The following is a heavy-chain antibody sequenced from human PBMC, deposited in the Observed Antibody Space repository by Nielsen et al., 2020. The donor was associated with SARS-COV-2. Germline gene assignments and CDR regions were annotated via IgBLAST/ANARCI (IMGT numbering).Heavy chain of an antibody. D-gene: IGHD6-13*01. Sequence: WIRQPPGKGLEWVSVIYSGGSTYYADSVKGRFTISRHNSKNTLYLQMNSLRAEDTAVYYCAKDHAEQQLEDYSYHGMDVWGQGTTVTVSS. CDR3: AKDHAEQQLEDYSYHGMDV. CDR2: IYSGGST. V-gene: IGHV3-53*04. J-gene: IGHJ6*02.